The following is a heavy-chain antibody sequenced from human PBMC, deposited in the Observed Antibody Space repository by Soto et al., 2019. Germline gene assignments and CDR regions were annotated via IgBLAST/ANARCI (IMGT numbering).Heavy chain of an antibody. D-gene: IGHD5-18*01. Sequence: GGSLRLSCAASGFTFSNYDMHWVRQATGKGLEWVSGIGTMGDTYYPDSVRGRFTISRENAKNSLYLQMNSLRAGDTAVYYCARGYSYGSPFSDGMDVWGQGTTVTVSS. CDR1: GFTFSNYD. J-gene: IGHJ6*02. V-gene: IGHV3-13*04. CDR3: ARGYSYGSPFSDGMDV. CDR2: IGTMGDT.